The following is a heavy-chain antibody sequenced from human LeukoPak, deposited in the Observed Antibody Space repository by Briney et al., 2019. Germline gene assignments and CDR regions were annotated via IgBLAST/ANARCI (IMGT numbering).Heavy chain of an antibody. CDR2: IRYDGSNK. CDR1: GFTFSSYG. CDR3: AKASGSYYGGGFFDY. D-gene: IGHD1-26*01. Sequence: GGSLRLSCAASGFTFSSYGMHWVRQAPGKGLEWVAFIRYDGSNKYYADSVKGRFTISRDNSKNTLYLQMSSLRAEDTAVYYCAKASGSYYGGGFFDYWGQGTLVTVSS. J-gene: IGHJ4*02. V-gene: IGHV3-30*02.